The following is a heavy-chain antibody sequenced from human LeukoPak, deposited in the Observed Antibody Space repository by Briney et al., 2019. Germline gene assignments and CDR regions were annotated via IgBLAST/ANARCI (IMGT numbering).Heavy chain of an antibody. D-gene: IGHD3-10*01. J-gene: IGHJ3*02. CDR2: IYYSGST. CDR3: ARHAPLWFGELPHDAFDI. CDR1: DGSITTYY. Sequence: PSETLSLTCTVSDGSITTYYWSWIRQPPGKGLEWIGYIYYSGSTNYNPSLKSRVTISVDTSKNQFSLKLSSVTAADTAVYYCARHAPLWFGELPHDAFDIWGQGTMVTVSS. V-gene: IGHV4-59*08.